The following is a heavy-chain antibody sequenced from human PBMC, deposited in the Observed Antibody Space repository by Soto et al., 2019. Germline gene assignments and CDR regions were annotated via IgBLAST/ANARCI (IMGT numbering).Heavy chain of an antibody. V-gene: IGHV4-61*08. CDR3: ARANYYYGMDV. CDR2: IYYSGST. Sequence: SETPALTSTVSGGSIRSGGYDGSWIRQPPGKGLEWIGYIYYSGSTNYNPSLKSRVTISVDTSKNQFSLKLSSVTAADTAVYYCARANYYYGMDVWGQGTTVTVSS. J-gene: IGHJ6*02. CDR1: GGSIRSGGYD.